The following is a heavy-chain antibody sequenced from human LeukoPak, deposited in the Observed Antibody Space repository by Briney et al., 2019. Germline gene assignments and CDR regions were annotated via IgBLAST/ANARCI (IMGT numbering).Heavy chain of an antibody. V-gene: IGHV4-34*01. CDR1: GGSFSGYY. CDR2: INHSGST. CDR3: ARTTIFGVVITYNWFDP. Sequence: PSETLSLTCAVYGGSFSGYYWSWIRQPPGKGLEWIGEINHSGSTNYNPSLKSRVTISVDTSKNQFSLKLSSVTAADTAVYYCARTTIFGVVITYNWFDPGGQGTLVTVSS. J-gene: IGHJ5*02. D-gene: IGHD3-3*01.